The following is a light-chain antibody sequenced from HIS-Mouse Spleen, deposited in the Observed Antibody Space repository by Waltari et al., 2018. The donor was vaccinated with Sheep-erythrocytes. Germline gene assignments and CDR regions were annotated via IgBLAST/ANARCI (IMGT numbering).Light chain of an antibody. J-gene: IGLJ1*01. CDR1: SSDAGGYNY. Sequence: QSALTQPRSVSGSPGQSVTISRTGTSSDAGGYNYVSWYQQHPGKAPKLMIYDVSKRPSGVPDHFSGSKSGNTASLTISGLQAEDEADYYCCSYAGSYNHVFATGTKVTVL. CDR3: CSYAGSYNHV. CDR2: DVS. V-gene: IGLV2-11*01.